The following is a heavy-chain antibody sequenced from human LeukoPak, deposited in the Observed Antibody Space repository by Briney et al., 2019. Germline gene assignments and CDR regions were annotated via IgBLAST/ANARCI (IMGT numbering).Heavy chain of an antibody. CDR2: ISGSGSST. CDR1: GFTFSNYA. J-gene: IGHJ4*02. V-gene: IGHV3-23*01. Sequence: GGSLRLSFAASGFTFSNYAMTWDRQATGKGLEWVSCISGSGSSTYYADSVKGRFTLSRDYPKNTLYLQMDSLRAEDTAVYFCAKYSGSYYYPPNWDSWGQGTLVTVSS. CDR3: AKYSGSYYYPPNWDS. D-gene: IGHD1-26*01.